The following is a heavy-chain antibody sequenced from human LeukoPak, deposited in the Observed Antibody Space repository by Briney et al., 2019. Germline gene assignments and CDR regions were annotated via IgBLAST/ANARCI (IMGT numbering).Heavy chain of an antibody. J-gene: IGHJ4*02. CDR3: ARGLRYSSGWYEGTDY. Sequence: GASVKVSCKASGYTFTSYGISWVRQAPGQGLEWMGWISVYNGYTKSAQKFQGRVTMTRNTSINTAYMELSSLRSEDTAVYYCARGLRYSSGWYEGTDYWGQGTLVTVSS. D-gene: IGHD6-19*01. V-gene: IGHV1-18*01. CDR1: GYTFTSYG. CDR2: ISVYNGYT.